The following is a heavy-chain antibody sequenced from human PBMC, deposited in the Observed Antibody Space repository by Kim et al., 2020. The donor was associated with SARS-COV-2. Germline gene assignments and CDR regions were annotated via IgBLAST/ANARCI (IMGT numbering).Heavy chain of an antibody. V-gene: IGHV4-31*03. J-gene: IGHJ4*02. Sequence: SETLSLTCTVSGGSISSGGYYWSWIRQHPGKGLEWIGYIYYSGSTYYNPSLKSRVTISVDTSKNQFSLKLSSVTAADTAVYYCARDPLGQLWSPYFDYWGQGTLVTVSS. D-gene: IGHD5-18*01. CDR3: ARDPLGQLWSPYFDY. CDR2: IYYSGST. CDR1: GGSISSGGYY.